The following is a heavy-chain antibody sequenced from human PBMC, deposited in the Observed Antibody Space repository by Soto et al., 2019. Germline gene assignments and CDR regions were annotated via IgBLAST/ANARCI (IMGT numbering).Heavy chain of an antibody. CDR2: ISGSGATT. CDR1: GFTFSSYA. J-gene: IGHJ4*02. CDR3: AKRGTTVTTKTFDS. V-gene: IGHV3-23*01. Sequence: EVQLLESGGGLVQPGGSLRLSCAASGFTFSSYAMSWVRQTPGKGLDWVSVISGSGATTYYADSVGGRFTTSRDNSKNTQYLQMSSLRAEDRAVYYCAKRGTTVTTKTFDSWGPGVLVAVSS. D-gene: IGHD4-17*01.